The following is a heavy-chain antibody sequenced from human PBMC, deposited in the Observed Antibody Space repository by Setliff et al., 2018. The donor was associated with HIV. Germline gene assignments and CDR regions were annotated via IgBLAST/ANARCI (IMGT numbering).Heavy chain of an antibody. Sequence: SETLSLTCTVSGGSISSYYWSWIRQPAGKGLEWIGRIYTSGSTNYNPSLKSRVTMSVDTSKNQFSLKLSSVTAADTAVYYCARDGSGSSYYYYYMDVWGKGTKVTVSS. CDR2: IYTSGST. D-gene: IGHD3-10*01. V-gene: IGHV4-4*07. J-gene: IGHJ6*03. CDR3: ARDGSGSSYYYYYMDV. CDR1: GGSISSYY.